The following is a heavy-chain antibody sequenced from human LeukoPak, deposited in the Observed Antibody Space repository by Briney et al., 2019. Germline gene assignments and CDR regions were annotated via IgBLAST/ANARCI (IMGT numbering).Heavy chain of an antibody. CDR1: GGSISSGGYS. D-gene: IGHD5-12*01. CDR3: ARGYMTRGAFDI. Sequence: SETLSLTCAVSGGSISSGGYSWSWIRQPPGKGLEWIGYIYHSGSTYYSPSLKSRVTISVDRSKNQFSLKLSSVTAADTAVYYCARGYMTRGAFDIWGQGTMVTVSS. J-gene: IGHJ3*02. V-gene: IGHV4-30-2*01. CDR2: IYHSGST.